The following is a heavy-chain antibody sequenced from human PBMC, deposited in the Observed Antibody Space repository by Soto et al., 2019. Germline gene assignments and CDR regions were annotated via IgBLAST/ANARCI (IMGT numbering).Heavy chain of an antibody. D-gene: IGHD3-10*01. Sequence: SETLSLTCTVSGGSISSYYWSWIRQPPGKGLEWIGYIYYSGSTNYNPSLKSRVTISVDTSKNQFSLKLSSVTAADMAVYYCARGDPLLWFGEKVYYGMDVWGQGTTVTVS. CDR3: ARGDPLLWFGEKVYYGMDV. V-gene: IGHV4-59*01. CDR1: GGSISSYY. J-gene: IGHJ6*02. CDR2: IYYSGST.